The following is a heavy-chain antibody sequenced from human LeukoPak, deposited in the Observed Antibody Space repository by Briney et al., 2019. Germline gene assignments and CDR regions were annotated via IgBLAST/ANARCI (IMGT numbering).Heavy chain of an antibody. D-gene: IGHD6-13*01. J-gene: IGHJ6*03. V-gene: IGHV1-69*05. CDR3: GRGTVYSNTPYYNSYREV. Sequence: ASVKVSCKASGGTFSSYAISWVRQAPGQGLEWMGGIIPIFGTANYAQKFQGRVTITTDESTSTAYMELSSLRSEDTSVYYCGRGTVYSNTPYYNSYREVGGKGTRVTFPS. CDR1: GGTFSSYA. CDR2: IIPIFGTA.